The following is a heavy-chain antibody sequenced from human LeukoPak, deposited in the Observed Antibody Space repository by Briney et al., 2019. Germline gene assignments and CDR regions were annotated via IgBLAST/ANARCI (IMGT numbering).Heavy chain of an antibody. J-gene: IGHJ4*02. CDR1: GFTVSSNY. D-gene: IGHD1-26*01. V-gene: IGHV3-53*01. CDR3: ARGVYSGSYGY. Sequence: PGGSLRLSXAASGFTVSSNYMSWVRQAPGKGLEWVSVIYSGGSTYYADSVKGRFTISRDNSKNTPYLQMNSLRAEDTAVYYCARGVYSGSYGYWGQGTLVTVSS. CDR2: IYSGGST.